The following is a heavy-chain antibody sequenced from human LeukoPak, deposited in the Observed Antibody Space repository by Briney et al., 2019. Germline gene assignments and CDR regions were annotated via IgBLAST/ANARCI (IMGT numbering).Heavy chain of an antibody. V-gene: IGHV1-46*01. Sequence: ASVKVSCKASGNSFTSNYIHWVRQAPGQGLEWMGMIYPRDGSTSYAQKFQGRVTVTRDTSTSTVHMELSGLRSEDTAVYYCARDQEAFDYWGQGTLVTVSS. J-gene: IGHJ4*02. CDR1: GNSFTSNY. CDR3: ARDQEAFDY. CDR2: IYPRDGST.